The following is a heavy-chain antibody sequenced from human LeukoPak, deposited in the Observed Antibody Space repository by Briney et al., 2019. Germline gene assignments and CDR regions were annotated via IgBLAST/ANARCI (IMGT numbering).Heavy chain of an antibody. J-gene: IGHJ6*02. D-gene: IGHD3-10*01. CDR3: GTADRVRRERYGMDV. CDR1: GASVTTYY. CDR2: ISDSGST. V-gene: IGHV4-4*09. Sequence: SETLSLTCTVSGASVTTYYWSWIRQPPGKGLEWIGYISDSGSTDYIPSLKSRATISVDTSKNQFSLKLSSVTAADTAVYYCGTADRVRRERYGMDVWGQGTTVTVSS.